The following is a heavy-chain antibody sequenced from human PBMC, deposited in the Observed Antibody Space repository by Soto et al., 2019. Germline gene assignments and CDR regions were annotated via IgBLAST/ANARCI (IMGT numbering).Heavy chain of an antibody. CDR1: GGSVSSSSYS. J-gene: IGHJ4*02. CDR2: IYSSENT. CDR3: ARANYYDSSGYLDY. V-gene: IGHV4-39*01. D-gene: IGHD3-22*01. Sequence: SETLSLTCTVSGGSVSSSSYSWGWIRQSPGKGLEWIGTIYSSENTYYNPSLKSRVTISVDTSKNQFSLKMSYVTAADTAVYYCARANYYDSSGYLDYWGQGTLVTVSS.